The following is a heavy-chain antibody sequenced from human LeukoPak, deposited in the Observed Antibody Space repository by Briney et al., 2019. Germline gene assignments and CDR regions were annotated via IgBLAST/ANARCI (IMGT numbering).Heavy chain of an antibody. CDR1: GFTFSSYA. CDR2: ISYDGSNK. D-gene: IGHD4-17*01. J-gene: IGHJ6*03. CDR3: ARDHGDYHYYYYYMDV. Sequence: PGGSLRLSCAASGFTFSSYAMHWVRQAPGKGLEWVAVISYDGSNKYYADSVKGRFTISRDNSKNTLYLQMNSLRAEDTAVYYCARDHGDYHYYYYYMDVWGKGTTVTVSS. V-gene: IGHV3-30-3*01.